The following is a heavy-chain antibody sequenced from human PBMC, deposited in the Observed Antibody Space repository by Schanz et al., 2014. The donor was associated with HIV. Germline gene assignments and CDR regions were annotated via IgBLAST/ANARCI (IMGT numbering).Heavy chain of an antibody. D-gene: IGHD6-6*01. J-gene: IGHJ6*02. CDR2: IIPVFGTT. CDR3: AREPSFSGLDV. CDR1: GGTFMTYA. Sequence: QVQLLQSGAEVKKPGSSVKVSCKASGGTFMTYAISWVRQAPGQGLEWMGGIIPVFGTTNYAQKFQGRVTMTTDASTATVHMELRSLRSEDTAVYYCAREPSFSGLDVWGQGTTVIVSS. V-gene: IGHV1-69*01.